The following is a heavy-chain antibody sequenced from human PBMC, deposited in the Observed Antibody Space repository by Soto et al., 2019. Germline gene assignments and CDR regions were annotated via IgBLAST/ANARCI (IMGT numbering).Heavy chain of an antibody. CDR1: GYTFTSYA. J-gene: IGHJ4*02. CDR3: ARDTAMALPDA. CDR2: ISAYNGNT. D-gene: IGHD5-18*01. Sequence: QVPLVQSGAEVKKPGASVKVSCKASGYTFTSYAISWVRQAPGQGLEWMGWISAYNGNTKYAQKLQGRVTLTTDTSPSTAYMELRSLRSDDAAVYYCARDTAMALPDAWGQGTLVTVSS. V-gene: IGHV1-18*01.